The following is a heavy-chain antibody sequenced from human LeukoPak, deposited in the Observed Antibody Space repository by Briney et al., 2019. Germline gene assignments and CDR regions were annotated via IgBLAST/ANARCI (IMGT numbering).Heavy chain of an antibody. CDR3: ARDTGLERLGPQFDY. Sequence: SETLSLTCTVSAGSIGTYYWNWIRQPAGKELEWIGRIYTSGITNYNPSLKSRVTMPVDASKNQFSLKLSSVTAADTAVYYCARDTGLERLGPQFDYWGQGTLVTVSS. V-gene: IGHV4-4*07. D-gene: IGHD1-1*01. CDR1: AGSIGTYY. J-gene: IGHJ4*02. CDR2: IYTSGIT.